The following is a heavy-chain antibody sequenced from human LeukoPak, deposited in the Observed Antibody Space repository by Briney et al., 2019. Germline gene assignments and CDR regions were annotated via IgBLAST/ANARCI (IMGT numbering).Heavy chain of an antibody. J-gene: IGHJ3*02. CDR2: IIPIFGTA. Sequence: SVKVSCKASGGTFSSYAISWVRQAPGQGLEWMGGIIPIFGTANYAQKFQGRVTITTDESTSTAYMELSSLRSEDTAVYYCARDRSRTFTMIEPDAFDIWGQGTMVTVSS. D-gene: IGHD3-22*01. CDR1: GGTFSSYA. V-gene: IGHV1-69*05. CDR3: ARDRSRTFTMIEPDAFDI.